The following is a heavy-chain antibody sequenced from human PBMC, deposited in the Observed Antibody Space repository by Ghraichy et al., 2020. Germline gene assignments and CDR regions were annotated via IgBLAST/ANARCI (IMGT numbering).Heavy chain of an antibody. CDR1: GGSISSSSYY. V-gene: IGHV4-39*01. CDR3: ASQTYYYDSSGYYDWYFDL. Sequence: SQTLSLTCTVSGGSISSSSYYWGWIRQPPGKGLEWIGSIYYSGSTYYNPSLKSRVTISVDTSKNQFSLKLSSVTAADTAVYYCASQTYYYDSSGYYDWYFDLWGRGTLVTVSS. CDR2: IYYSGST. D-gene: IGHD3-22*01. J-gene: IGHJ2*01.